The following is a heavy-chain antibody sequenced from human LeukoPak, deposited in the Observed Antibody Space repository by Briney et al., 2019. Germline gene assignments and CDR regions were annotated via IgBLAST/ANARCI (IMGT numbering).Heavy chain of an antibody. CDR3: ARDLAASALRSSFDP. J-gene: IGHJ5*02. CDR2: ISSSGSTI. Sequence: KPGGPLRLSCAASGFTFSDYYMSWIRQAPGKGLEWVSYISSSGSTIYYADSVKGRFTISRDNAKNSLYLQMNSLRAEDTAVYYCARDLAASALRSSFDPWGQGTLVTVSS. V-gene: IGHV3-11*01. D-gene: IGHD2-15*01. CDR1: GFTFSDYY.